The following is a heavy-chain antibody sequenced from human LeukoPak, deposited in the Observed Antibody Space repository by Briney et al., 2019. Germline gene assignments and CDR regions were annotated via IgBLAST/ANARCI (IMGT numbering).Heavy chain of an antibody. V-gene: IGHV3-23*01. CDR3: ANDLGWIQLNLG. CDR2: ITGSGGSK. CDR1: GFTLSSYE. D-gene: IGHD5-18*01. Sequence: GGSLRLSCMVSGFTLSSYEMSWIRQAPGKGLEWVSGITGSGGSKYYADSVKGRFTISRDISKNTLYLQMNSLRVEDTAVYYCANDLGWIQLNLGRGQGTLVTVSS. J-gene: IGHJ4*02.